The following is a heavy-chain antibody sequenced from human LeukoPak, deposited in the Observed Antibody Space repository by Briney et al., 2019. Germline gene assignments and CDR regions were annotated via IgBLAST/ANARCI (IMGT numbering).Heavy chain of an antibody. D-gene: IGHD7-27*01. Sequence: SETLSLTCTVSGGSIGTYYWSWIRQPAGKGLEWIGRIFTTGGANYNPFLKSRVTMSLDTSKNLFSLKLNSVTAADTAVYYCVRDGPSWGLLWGQGALVTVSS. CDR3: VRDGPSWGLL. J-gene: IGHJ4*02. V-gene: IGHV4-4*07. CDR1: GGSIGTYY. CDR2: IFTTGGA.